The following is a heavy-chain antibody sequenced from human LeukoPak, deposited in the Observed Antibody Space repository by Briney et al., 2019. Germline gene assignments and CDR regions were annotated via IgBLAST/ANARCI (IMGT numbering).Heavy chain of an antibody. Sequence: GGSLRLSCAASGFTFSRYAMHWVRQSPGKGLEWVAVISYDGGSKDHAGSVKGRVTISRDNSKNTLYLQMNSLRVEDTAVYYCARGGTEIYYRYYGMDVWGQGTTVTVSS. J-gene: IGHJ6*02. CDR2: ISYDGGSK. CDR3: ARGGTEIYYRYYGMDV. D-gene: IGHD3-22*01. CDR1: GFTFSRYA. V-gene: IGHV3-30*04.